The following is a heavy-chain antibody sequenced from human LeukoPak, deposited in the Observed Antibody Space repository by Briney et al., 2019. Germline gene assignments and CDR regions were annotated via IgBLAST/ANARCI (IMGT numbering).Heavy chain of an antibody. CDR3: ARMADYSSGYRDAFDI. Sequence: PGGSLRLSCAASGFTFSSYSMNWVRQAPGKGLEWVSSISSSSSTIYYADSVKGRFTISRDNAKNSLYLQMNSLRAEDTAVYYCARMADYSSGYRDAFDIWGQGTMVTVSS. V-gene: IGHV3-48*04. CDR2: ISSSSSTI. D-gene: IGHD3-22*01. J-gene: IGHJ3*02. CDR1: GFTFSSYS.